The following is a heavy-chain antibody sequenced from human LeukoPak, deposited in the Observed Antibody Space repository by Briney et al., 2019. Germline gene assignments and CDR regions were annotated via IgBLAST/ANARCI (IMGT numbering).Heavy chain of an antibody. J-gene: IGHJ4*02. D-gene: IGHD2/OR15-2a*01. CDR2: IKQDGSEK. CDR1: GFTFSSYW. V-gene: IGHV3-7*03. Sequence: VGSLRLSCAASGFTFSSYWMSWVRQAPGKGLEWVANIKQDGSEKYYVDSVKGRFTISRDNAKNSLYLQMNSLRAEDTAVYYCARVNFPYYFDYWGQGTLVTVSS. CDR3: ARVNFPYYFDY.